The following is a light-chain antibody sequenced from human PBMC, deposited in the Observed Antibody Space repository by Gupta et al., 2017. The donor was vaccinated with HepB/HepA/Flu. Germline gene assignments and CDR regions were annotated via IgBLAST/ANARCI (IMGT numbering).Light chain of an antibody. CDR2: DAS. CDR3: QRYGNSPIT. CDR1: QRVRSNL. Sequence: DIVLTQSAGTLSLFPGERATLSCRASQRVRSNLLVWYQQKRGQAPRLLIYDASYRATGIPDRFSGSGSGTDFTLIISRLEPEDFAVYYCQRYGNSPITFGQGTRLEIK. J-gene: IGKJ5*01. V-gene: IGKV3-20*01.